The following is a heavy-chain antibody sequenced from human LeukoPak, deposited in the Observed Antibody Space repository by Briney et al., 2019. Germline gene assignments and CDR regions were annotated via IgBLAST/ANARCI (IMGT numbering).Heavy chain of an antibody. J-gene: IGHJ5*02. V-gene: IGHV4-59*01. CDR1: GGFISNYY. CDR2: MYYTGST. D-gene: IGHD3-22*01. Sequence: SETLSLTCSVSGGFISNYYWSWIRQPPGKGLEWIGYMYYTGSTNYNPSLKSRVTISVDTSKNQFSLKLSSVTAADTAVYYCARVIGWETVVVIPGGWFDPWGQGTLVTVSS. CDR3: ARVIGWETVVVIPGGWFDP.